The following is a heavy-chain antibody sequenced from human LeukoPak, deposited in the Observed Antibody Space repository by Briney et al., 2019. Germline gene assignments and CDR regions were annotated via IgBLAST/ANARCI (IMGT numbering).Heavy chain of an antibody. CDR3: ARMKFYDSTGYSPGHYMDV. D-gene: IGHD3-22*01. Sequence: PSETLSLTCAVSGGPVYSFYWSWIRQTAGKGLEWIGRLYPGVSTDYNPSLKSRVTMSLDASRNQFALKLSAVTAADTAVYYCARMKFYDSTGYSPGHYMDVWGKGTTVIVSS. J-gene: IGHJ6*03. CDR1: GGPVYSFY. CDR2: LYPGVST. V-gene: IGHV4-4*07.